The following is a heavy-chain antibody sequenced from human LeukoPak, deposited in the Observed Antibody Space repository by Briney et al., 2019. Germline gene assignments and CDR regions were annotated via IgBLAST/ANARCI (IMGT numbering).Heavy chain of an antibody. D-gene: IGHD3-22*01. CDR3: ARDRRDSSGYYYGWFDP. CDR2: IWYDGSNE. V-gene: IGHV3-33*01. J-gene: IGHJ5*02. CDR1: GFAFSILG. Sequence: GTSLRLSCAASGFAFSILGMHWVRQAPGKGLEWVALIWYDGSNEHYADSVKGRFTISRDNSKNTLFLQMNSLRAEDTAVYYCARDRRDSSGYYYGWFDPWGQGTLVTVSS.